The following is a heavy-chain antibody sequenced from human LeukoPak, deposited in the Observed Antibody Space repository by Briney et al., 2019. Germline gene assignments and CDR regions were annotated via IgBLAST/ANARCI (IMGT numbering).Heavy chain of an antibody. CDR3: ARDVGYYYGSGSYYNLLDY. J-gene: IGHJ4*02. CDR1: GFTVSSYY. Sequence: GGSLRLSCAASGFTVSSYYMSWVRQAPGKGLEWVSVIYSGGSTYYADSVKGRFTISRDNSKNTVYLQMNSLRAEDTAVYYCARDVGYYYGSGSYYNLLDYWGQGTLVTVSS. V-gene: IGHV3-53*01. CDR2: IYSGGST. D-gene: IGHD3-10*01.